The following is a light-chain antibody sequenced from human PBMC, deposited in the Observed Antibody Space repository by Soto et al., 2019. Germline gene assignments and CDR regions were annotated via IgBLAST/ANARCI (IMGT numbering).Light chain of an antibody. V-gene: IGLV2-14*01. CDR3: SSYTGSSTPLDV. Sequence: QSALTQTASVSGSPGQSITISCSGTSSDVGGYNYVSWYQQYPGKAPKLMIYDVRNRPSGVSNRFSGSKSGNTASLTISGLQAEDEADYYCSSYTGSSTPLDVFGTGTKVTVL. CDR1: SSDVGGYNY. J-gene: IGLJ1*01. CDR2: DVR.